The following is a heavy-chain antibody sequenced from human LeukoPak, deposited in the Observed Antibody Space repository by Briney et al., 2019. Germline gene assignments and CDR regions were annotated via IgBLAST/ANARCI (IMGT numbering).Heavy chain of an antibody. CDR2: IIPILGIA. CDR3: ARLMDIVATRDY. J-gene: IGHJ4*02. V-gene: IGHV1-69*04. CDR1: GGTFSSYA. Sequence: GASVKVSCKASGGTFSSYAISWVRQAPGQGLEWMGRIIPILGIANYAQKFQGRVTITADKSTSTAYMELSSLRSEDTAVYYCARLMDIVATRDYWGQGTLVTVSS. D-gene: IGHD5-12*01.